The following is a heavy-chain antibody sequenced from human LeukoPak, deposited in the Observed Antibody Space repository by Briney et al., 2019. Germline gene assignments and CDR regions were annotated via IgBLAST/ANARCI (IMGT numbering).Heavy chain of an antibody. CDR2: ISWNSGNI. Sequence: GGSLRLSCAASGFTFDDYAMHWVRQAPGKGLEWVSGISWNSGNIGYADSVKGRFTISRDNAKNSLYLQMNSLRAEDTAFYYCAKGQALRFLEWPTHSFDYWGQGALVTVSS. J-gene: IGHJ4*02. V-gene: IGHV3-9*01. D-gene: IGHD3-3*01. CDR1: GFTFDDYA. CDR3: AKGQALRFLEWPTHSFDY.